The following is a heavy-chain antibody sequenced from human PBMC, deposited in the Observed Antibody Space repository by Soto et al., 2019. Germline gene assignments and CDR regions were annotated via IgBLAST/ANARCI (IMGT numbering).Heavy chain of an antibody. CDR1: GFTFSSYA. CDR2: ISGNGGRT. V-gene: IGHV3-23*01. Sequence: GGSLRLSCAASGFTFSSYAMSWVRQAAGKGLEWVSTISGNGGRTYYADSVKGRFTISRDNSKNTLYLQMNSLRAEDTAVYYCAKGSRGSYFVFDIWGQGTMVT. D-gene: IGHD1-26*01. J-gene: IGHJ3*02. CDR3: AKGSRGSYFVFDI.